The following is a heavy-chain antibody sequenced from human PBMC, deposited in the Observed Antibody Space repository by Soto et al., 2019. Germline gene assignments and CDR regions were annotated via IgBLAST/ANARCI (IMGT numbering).Heavy chain of an antibody. D-gene: IGHD3-22*01. CDR3: DKDYYDSSDSPSD. CDR2: INPNSGGT. J-gene: IGHJ4*02. Sequence: ASVKVSCKPSAYTFTGYYLHWERQAPGHGLEWIGWINPNSGGTNYAQKFQGRVTMTRDTSISTAYMELSRLRSDDTAVDYCDKDYYDSSDSPSDSGQAALLNVAS. V-gene: IGHV1-2*02. CDR1: AYTFTGYY.